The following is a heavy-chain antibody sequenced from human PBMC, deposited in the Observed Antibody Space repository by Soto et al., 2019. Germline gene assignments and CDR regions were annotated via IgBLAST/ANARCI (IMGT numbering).Heavy chain of an antibody. V-gene: IGHV3-30*03. D-gene: IGHD3-22*01. CDR1: GFTFSSYG. CDR2: ISYDGSNK. CDR3: ATSPYYDSSGYQAGMDV. J-gene: IGHJ6*02. Sequence: GGSLRLSCAASGFTFSSYGMHWVRQAPGKGLEWVAVISYDGSNKYYADSVKGRFTISRDNSKNTLYLQMNSLRAEDTAVYYCATSPYYDSSGYQAGMDVWGQGTTVTVSS.